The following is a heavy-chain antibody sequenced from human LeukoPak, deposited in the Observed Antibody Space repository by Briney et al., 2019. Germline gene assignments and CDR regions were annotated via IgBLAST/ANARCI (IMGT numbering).Heavy chain of an antibody. CDR2: ILPIFGTA. D-gene: IGHD3-22*01. Sequence: SVKVSCTASGGTFSSYAISWVRQAPGQGLEWMGGILPIFGTANYAQKFQGRVTITTDESTSTAYMELSSLRSEDTAVYYCASPSRPYDSSGSMFQHWGQGTLVTVSS. J-gene: IGHJ1*01. CDR1: GGTFSSYA. V-gene: IGHV1-69*05. CDR3: ASPSRPYDSSGSMFQH.